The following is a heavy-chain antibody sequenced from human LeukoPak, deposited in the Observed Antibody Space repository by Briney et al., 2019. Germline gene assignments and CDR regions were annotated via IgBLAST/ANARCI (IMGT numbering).Heavy chain of an antibody. CDR1: GGSISSSSYY. J-gene: IGHJ4*02. CDR2: IYYSGST. Sequence: SETLSLTCTVPGGSISSSSYYWGWIRQPPGKGLEWIGSIYYSGSTYYNPSLKSRVTIPVDTSKNQFSLKLSSVTAADTAVYYCARVGRLFYDFSFDYWGQGTLVTVSS. V-gene: IGHV4-39*01. D-gene: IGHD3-3*01. CDR3: ARVGRLFYDFSFDY.